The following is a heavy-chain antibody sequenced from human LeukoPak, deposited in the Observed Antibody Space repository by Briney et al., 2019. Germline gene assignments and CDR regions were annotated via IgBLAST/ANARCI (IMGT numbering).Heavy chain of an antibody. D-gene: IGHD6-13*01. CDR1: GDSVSSNSAA. V-gene: IGHV6-1*01. Sequence: SQTLSLTGAISGDSVSSNSAAWNWIRQSPSRGLEWLGRTYYRSKWYNDYAVSVKSRITINPDTSKNQFSLQLNSVTPEDTAVYYCARDHSEDSSSWYVDAFDIWGQGTMVTVSS. CDR3: ARDHSEDSSSWYVDAFDI. CDR2: TYYRSKWYN. J-gene: IGHJ3*02.